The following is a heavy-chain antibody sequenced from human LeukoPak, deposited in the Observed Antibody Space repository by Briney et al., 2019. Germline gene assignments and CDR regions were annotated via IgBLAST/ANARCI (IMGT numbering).Heavy chain of an antibody. D-gene: IGHD3-3*01. Sequence: GGSLRLSYAASGFTFSSYAMSWVRQAPGKGLEWVSAISGSGGSTYYADSVKGRFTISRDNSKNTLYLQMNSLRAEDTAVYYCATRENGVTIFGVVIIWDYWGQGTLVTVSS. CDR1: GFTFSSYA. J-gene: IGHJ4*02. CDR3: ATRENGVTIFGVVIIWDY. CDR2: ISGSGGST. V-gene: IGHV3-23*01.